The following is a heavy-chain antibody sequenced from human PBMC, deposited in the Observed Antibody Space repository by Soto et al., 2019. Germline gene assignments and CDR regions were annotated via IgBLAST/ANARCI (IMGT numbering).Heavy chain of an antibody. CDR1: GYNFFDYG. Sequence: QIQLVQSGAEVKKPGASVKVSCKASGYNFFDYGVHWVRQAPGQGLEWMGGVSPKSGNTDYARKVQGRVTMTTDISTSTAHMELRGLISDDTGVYYCARGRTVSSIGPLLVWGQGTLVSVSS. D-gene: IGHD1-1*01. CDR2: VSPKSGNT. J-gene: IGHJ1*01. CDR3: ARGRTVSSIGPLLV. V-gene: IGHV1-18*01.